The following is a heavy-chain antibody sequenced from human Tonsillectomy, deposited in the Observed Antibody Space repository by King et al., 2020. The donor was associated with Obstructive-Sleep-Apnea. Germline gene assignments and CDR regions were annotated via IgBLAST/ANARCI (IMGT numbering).Heavy chain of an antibody. D-gene: IGHD3-3*01. CDR3: TTGSTLRYDFWSGELPPFDY. CDR1: GFTFSNAW. Sequence: VQLVESGGGLVKPGGSLRLSCAASGFTFSNAWMSWVRQAPGKGLEWVGRIKSKTDGGTTDYAAPVKGRFTISRDDSKNTLYLQMNSLKTEDTAVYYCTTGSTLRYDFWSGELPPFDYWGQGTLVTVSS. V-gene: IGHV3-15*01. J-gene: IGHJ4*02. CDR2: IKSKTDGGTT.